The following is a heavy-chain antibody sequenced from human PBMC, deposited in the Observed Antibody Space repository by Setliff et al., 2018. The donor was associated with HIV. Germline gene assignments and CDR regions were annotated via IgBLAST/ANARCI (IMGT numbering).Heavy chain of an antibody. V-gene: IGHV5-51*01. J-gene: IGHJ3*01. CDR3: ARHHTPYFDITGGDAFDV. D-gene: IGHD3-9*01. Sequence: GESLKISCEASGYSFTNYWIGWVRQMPGKGLEWMGIIYPGDSNIRYSPSLRGQVTISADKSITPAYLQWSSLRASDTAMYYCARHHTPYFDITGGDAFDVWGQGTMVTVSS. CDR2: IYPGDSNI. CDR1: GYSFTNYW.